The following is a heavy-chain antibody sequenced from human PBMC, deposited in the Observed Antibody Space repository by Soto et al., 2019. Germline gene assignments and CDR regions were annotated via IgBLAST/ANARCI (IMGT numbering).Heavy chain of an antibody. CDR3: ASDGDYYDSSGLLGY. D-gene: IGHD3-22*01. V-gene: IGHV3-33*01. CDR1: GFTFSSYG. Sequence: PGESLRLSCAASGFTFSSYGMHWVRQAPGKGLEWVAVIWYDGSNKYYADSVKGRFTISRDNSKNTLYLQMNSLRAEDTAVYYCASDGDYYDSSGLLGYWGQGTLVTVSS. J-gene: IGHJ4*02. CDR2: IWYDGSNK.